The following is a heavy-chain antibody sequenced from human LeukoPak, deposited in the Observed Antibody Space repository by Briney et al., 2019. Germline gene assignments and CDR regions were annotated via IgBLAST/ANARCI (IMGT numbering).Heavy chain of an antibody. Sequence: GGSLRLSCAASGFTFSSHAMSWVRQAPGKGLEWVSAISGSGGSTYYADSVKGRFTISRDNSKNTLYLQMNSLRAEDTAVYYCAKYGGDTGYSSSWPNWGQGTLVTVSS. CDR1: GFTFSSHA. J-gene: IGHJ4*02. CDR2: ISGSGGST. CDR3: AKYGGDTGYSSSWPN. D-gene: IGHD6-13*01. V-gene: IGHV3-23*01.